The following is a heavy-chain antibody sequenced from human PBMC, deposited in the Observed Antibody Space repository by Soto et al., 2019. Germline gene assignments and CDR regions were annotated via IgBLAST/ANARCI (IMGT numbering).Heavy chain of an antibody. CDR3: ARAYYYGSWTHYYYYGIDV. D-gene: IGHD3-10*01. CDR2: IIPIFGTA. J-gene: IGHJ6*02. V-gene: IGHV1-69*12. Sequence: QVQLVQSGAEVKKPGSSVKVSCKASGGTFSSYAISWVRQAPGQGLEWMGGIIPIFGTANYAQKFQGRVTITADESTSTAYMELSSLRSEDTAVYYCARAYYYGSWTHYYYYGIDVWGQGTTVTVSS. CDR1: GGTFSSYA.